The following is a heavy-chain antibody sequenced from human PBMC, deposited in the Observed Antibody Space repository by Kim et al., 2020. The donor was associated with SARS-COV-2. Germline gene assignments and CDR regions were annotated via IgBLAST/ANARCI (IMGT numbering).Heavy chain of an antibody. CDR2: MKGDGSEV. V-gene: IGHV3-7*01. CDR3: ARDFLYKAFDY. CDR1: GFRFSTSY. D-gene: IGHD1-20*01. Sequence: LSLTCAASGFRFSTSYMAWVRQAPGKGPEWVAEMKGDGSEVAYADPVKGRFSISRDNAKTSLYLQMDGLRVEDTAIYYCARDFLYKAFDYWGQGTLVTVSS. J-gene: IGHJ4*02.